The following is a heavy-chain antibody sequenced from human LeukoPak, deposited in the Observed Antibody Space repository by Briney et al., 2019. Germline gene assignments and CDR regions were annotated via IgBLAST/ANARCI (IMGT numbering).Heavy chain of an antibody. CDR2: IYYSGST. CDR1: GGSFSGYY. CDR3: ARAFRYYYDSSGYYYENRHLFDY. V-gene: IGHV4-59*01. J-gene: IGHJ4*02. D-gene: IGHD3-22*01. Sequence: PSETLSLTCAVYGGSFSGYYWSWIRQPPGKGLEWIGYIYYSGSTNYNPSLESRVTISVDTSKNQFSLKLSSVTAADTAVYYCARAFRYYYDSSGYYYENRHLFDYWGQGTLVTVSS.